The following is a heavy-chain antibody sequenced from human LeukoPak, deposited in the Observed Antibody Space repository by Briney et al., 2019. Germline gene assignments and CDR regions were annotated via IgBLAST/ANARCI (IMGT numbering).Heavy chain of an antibody. D-gene: IGHD1-26*01. CDR1: GFTFSSYS. Sequence: GGSLRLSCAASGFTFSSYSMSWVRQAPGTGLEWVSSISGSSSHICYADSVKGRFTISRDNAKNSLYLQMNSLRAEDTAVYYCAREVGARCNDYWGQGTLVTVSS. V-gene: IGHV3-21*06. J-gene: IGHJ4*02. CDR2: ISGSSSHI. CDR3: AREVGARCNDY.